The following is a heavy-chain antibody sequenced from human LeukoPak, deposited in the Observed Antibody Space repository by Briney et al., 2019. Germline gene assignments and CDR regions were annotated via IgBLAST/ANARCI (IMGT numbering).Heavy chain of an antibody. CDR2: ISGSGGST. D-gene: IGHD3-22*01. Sequence: GGSLRLSCAASGFTLSNYAMSWVRQAPGKGLEWVSAISGSGGSTYYADSVKGRFTISRDNSKNTLYLQMNSLRAEDTAVYYCAKETYYDSSGPFDPWGQGTLVTVSS. V-gene: IGHV3-23*01. CDR3: AKETYYDSSGPFDP. CDR1: GFTLSNYA. J-gene: IGHJ5*02.